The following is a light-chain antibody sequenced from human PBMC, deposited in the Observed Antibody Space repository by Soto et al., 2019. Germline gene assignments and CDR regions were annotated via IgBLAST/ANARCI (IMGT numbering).Light chain of an antibody. CDR1: TSDVGGYNY. CDR3: CSSAGSHDV. CDR2: EVN. J-gene: IGLJ2*01. Sequence: QSALTQPASASGSPGQSVAISCTGTTSDVGGYNYVSWYQQHPGKAPKLMIYEVNTRPSGVPARFSGSKSGNTASLTVSGHQADDEADYYCCSSAGSHDVFGGGTKVTVL. V-gene: IGLV2-8*01.